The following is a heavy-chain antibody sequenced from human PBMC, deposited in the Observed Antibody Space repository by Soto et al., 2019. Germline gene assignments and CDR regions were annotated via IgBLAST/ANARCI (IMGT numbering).Heavy chain of an antibody. Sequence: PSETLSLTCTVSGGSISSGDYYWSWIRQPPGKGLEWIGYIYYSGSTYYNPSLKSRVTISVDTSKNQFSLKLSSVTAADTAVYYCARVSGTTEFDYWGQGTLVTVSS. CDR2: IYYSGST. CDR3: ARVSGTTEFDY. D-gene: IGHD1-1*01. J-gene: IGHJ4*02. CDR1: GGSISSGDYY. V-gene: IGHV4-30-4*01.